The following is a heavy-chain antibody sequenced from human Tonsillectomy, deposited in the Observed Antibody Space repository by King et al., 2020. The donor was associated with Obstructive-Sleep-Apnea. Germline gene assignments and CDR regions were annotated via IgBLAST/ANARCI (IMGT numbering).Heavy chain of an antibody. CDR1: GYSFISYW. J-gene: IGHJ4*02. V-gene: IGHV5-51*01. D-gene: IGHD3-22*01. CDR2: IYPVDSDA. CDR3: ARSYSSGYPYYFDY. Sequence: VQLVESGAEVKKPGESLKISCKGSGYSFISYWIVWVRKMPGKGLYWMGIIYPVDSDASYCPSFPVQVTISADKSISTAYLQWSSLKPSDTAMYYCARSYSSGYPYYFDYWGQGTLVTVSS.